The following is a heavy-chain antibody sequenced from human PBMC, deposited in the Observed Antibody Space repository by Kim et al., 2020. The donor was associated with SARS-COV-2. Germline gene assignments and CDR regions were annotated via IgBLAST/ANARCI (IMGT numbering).Heavy chain of an antibody. CDR1: GYTFIGYY. J-gene: IGHJ6*01. Sequence: ASVKVSCKASGYTFIGYYLHWVRQAPGQGLEWMGWINPNSGGTNYGQKFQGRVTMTLNSSITTVSMELSRLTHDDTAVYFCAREGYFGSGNLNYAMDAWGQGTAVTVSA. CDR3: AREGYFGSGNLNYAMDA. D-gene: IGHD3-10*01. CDR2: INPNSGGT. V-gene: IGHV1-2*02.